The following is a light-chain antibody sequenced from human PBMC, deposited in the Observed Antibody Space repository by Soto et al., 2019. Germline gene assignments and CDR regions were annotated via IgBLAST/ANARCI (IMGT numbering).Light chain of an antibody. CDR2: QNN. J-gene: IGLJ2*01. V-gene: IGLV3-1*01. CDR1: KVGDKY. Sequence: SYELTQTPSVSVSPGQTASITCSGAKVGDKYVCWYQQKAGQSPILVIYQNNQRPSGIPERFSGSNSGNTATLTISGTQAMDEADYYCQTWDNNIKIFGGRTKLTVL. CDR3: QTWDNNIKI.